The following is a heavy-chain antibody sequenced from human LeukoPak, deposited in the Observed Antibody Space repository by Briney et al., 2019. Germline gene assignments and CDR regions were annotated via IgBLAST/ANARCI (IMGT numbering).Heavy chain of an antibody. D-gene: IGHD3-22*01. V-gene: IGHV3-23*01. CDR3: ARAYYYDSSGYFHYYFDY. CDR1: GFIFSSYA. J-gene: IGHJ4*02. Sequence: GGSLRLSCAASGFIFSSYAMSWVRQAPGKGLEWVSTISDSGGSTYFADSVKGRFTISRDNSKNTLYLQMNSLRAEDTAVYYCARAYYYDSSGYFHYYFDYWGQGTLVTVSS. CDR2: ISDSGGST.